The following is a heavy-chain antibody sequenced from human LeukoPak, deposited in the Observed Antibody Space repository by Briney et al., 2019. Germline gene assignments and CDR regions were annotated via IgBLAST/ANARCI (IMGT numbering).Heavy chain of an antibody. V-gene: IGHV7-4-1*02. J-gene: IGHJ6*03. D-gene: IGHD3-10*01. CDR3: ARAGYYGSGSYYSFVWGRDYYYYMDV. CDR1: GYTFTSYA. CDR2: INTNTGNP. Sequence: ASVKVSCKASGYTFTSYAMNWVRQAPGQGLEWMGWINTNTGNPTYAQGFTGRFVFSLDTSVSTAYLQISSLKAEDTAVYYCARAGYYGSGSYYSFVWGRDYYYYMDVWGKGTTVTVSS.